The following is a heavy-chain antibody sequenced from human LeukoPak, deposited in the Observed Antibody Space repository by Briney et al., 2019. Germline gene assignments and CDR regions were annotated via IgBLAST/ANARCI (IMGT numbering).Heavy chain of an antibody. CDR3: ARDPVSAFDI. CDR2: IYYSGST. Sequence: SETLSLTCTVSGGSISSSSYYWGWIRQPPGKGLEWIGSIYYSGSTYYNPSLKSRVTISVDTSKNQFSLKLSSVTAADTAVYYCARDPVSAFDIWGQGTMVTVSS. CDR1: GGSISSSSYY. J-gene: IGHJ3*02. V-gene: IGHV4-39*07.